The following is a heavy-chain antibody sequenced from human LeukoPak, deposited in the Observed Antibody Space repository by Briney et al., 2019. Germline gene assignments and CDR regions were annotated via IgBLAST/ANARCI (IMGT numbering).Heavy chain of an antibody. CDR3: ARFPLSYSSNWHYYFDY. CDR2: MSISNGNT. J-gene: IGHJ4*02. Sequence: GSVKVSCKASGYTFTSYGVSWVRQAPGQGLEWMGWMSISNGNTNYAQKLQGRVTMTTDTSTSTAYVELRSLRSDDTAVYYCARFPLSYSSNWHYYFDYWGQGTLLTVSS. V-gene: IGHV1-18*01. CDR1: GYTFTSYG. D-gene: IGHD6-13*01.